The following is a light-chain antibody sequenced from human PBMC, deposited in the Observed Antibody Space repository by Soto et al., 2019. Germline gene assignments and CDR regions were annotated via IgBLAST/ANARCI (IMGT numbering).Light chain of an antibody. CDR2: DVT. V-gene: IGLV2-11*01. J-gene: IGLJ2*01. CDR1: STDVGGYKY. CDR3: CSYVGNYSWL. Sequence: QSALTQPASVSGSPGQSITISCTGTSTDVGGYKYVSWYQQHPGTAPKLMIYDVTKRPSGVPDRFSGSKSGNTASLTISGLQAEDEADYYCCSYVGNYSWLFGGGTKLTVL.